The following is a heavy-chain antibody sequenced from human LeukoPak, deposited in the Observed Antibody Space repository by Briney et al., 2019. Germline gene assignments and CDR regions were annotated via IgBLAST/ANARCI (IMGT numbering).Heavy chain of an antibody. J-gene: IGHJ4*02. CDR2: MNSDGSAT. D-gene: IGHD3-16*01. CDR1: GFTFSSYA. Sequence: GRSLRLSCAASGFTFSSYAMHWVRQAPGKGLAWVARMNSDGSATTYADSVKGRFTISRDNAKNTLYLQMNSLRAEDTAVYYCAREFEAPGFWAFDYWGQGTLVTASS. V-gene: IGHV3-74*01. CDR3: AREFEAPGFWAFDY.